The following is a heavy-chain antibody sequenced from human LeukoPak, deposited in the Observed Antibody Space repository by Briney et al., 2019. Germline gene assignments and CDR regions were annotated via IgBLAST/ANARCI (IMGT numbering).Heavy chain of an antibody. J-gene: IGHJ4*02. V-gene: IGHV1-46*01. D-gene: IGHD3-22*01. Sequence: ASVKVSCKASGYTFISYFMNWVRQAPGQGLEWMGIINPSGGRTNYAQKFEGRVIVSRDTSTSRVYMELYSLRSEDTAVYYCARARDKPTYYYDSSGYHYWGQGTLVTVSS. CDR3: ARARDKPTYYYDSSGYHY. CDR2: INPSGGRT. CDR1: GYTFISYF.